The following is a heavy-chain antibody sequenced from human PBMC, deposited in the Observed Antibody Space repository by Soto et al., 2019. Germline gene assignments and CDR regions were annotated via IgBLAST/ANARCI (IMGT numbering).Heavy chain of an antibody. CDR1: GFTFSSYA. J-gene: IGHJ4*02. Sequence: GSLRLSCAASGFTFSSYAMSWVRQAPGKGLEWVSAISGSGGSTYYADSVKGRFTISRDNSKNTLYLQMNSLRAEDTAVYYCAKDSHDYVWGSYWDYWGQGTLVTVSS. V-gene: IGHV3-23*01. D-gene: IGHD3-16*01. CDR2: ISGSGGST. CDR3: AKDSHDYVWGSYWDY.